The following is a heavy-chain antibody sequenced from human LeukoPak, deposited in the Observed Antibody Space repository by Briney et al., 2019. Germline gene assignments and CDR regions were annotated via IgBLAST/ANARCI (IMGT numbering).Heavy chain of an antibody. J-gene: IGHJ6*03. V-gene: IGHV1-69*13. CDR2: IIPIFGTA. CDR3: ARDPGQYSSSSFHYYYYYMDV. Sequence: ASVKVSCKASGGTFSSYAISWVRQAPGQGLEWMGGIIPIFGTANYAQKFQGRVTITADESTSTAYMELSSLRSEDTAVYYCARDPGQYSSSSFHYYYYYMDVWGKGTTVTVSS. CDR1: GGTFSSYA. D-gene: IGHD6-6*01.